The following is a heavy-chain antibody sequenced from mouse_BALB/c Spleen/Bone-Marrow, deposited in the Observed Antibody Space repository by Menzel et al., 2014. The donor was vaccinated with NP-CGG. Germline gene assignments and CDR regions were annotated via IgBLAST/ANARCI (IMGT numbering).Heavy chain of an antibody. CDR2: INPDSSTI. CDR3: VRLNYYGNLFV. Sequence: EVNVVESGGGLVQPGGSLKLSCAASGFDFNRYWMSWVRQAPGKGLEWIGEINPDSSTINYTPSLKDKFIISRDNAKNTLYLQMSKVRSEDTALYYCVRLNYYGNLFVWGAGTTVTVSS. D-gene: IGHD1-1*01. V-gene: IGHV4-1*02. CDR1: GFDFNRYW. J-gene: IGHJ1*01.